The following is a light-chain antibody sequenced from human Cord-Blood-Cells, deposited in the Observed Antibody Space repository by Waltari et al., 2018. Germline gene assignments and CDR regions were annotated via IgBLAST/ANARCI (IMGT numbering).Light chain of an antibody. CDR2: SNK. Sequence: QSVLTQPPSASGTPGQRVTISCSGSSSNIGSNTVNWSQQLPGTAPKLLIYSNKQRPSGVPDRFSGSKSGTSASLAISGLQSEDEADYYCAAWDDSLNGLVFGGGTKLTVL. V-gene: IGLV1-44*01. CDR3: AAWDDSLNGLV. J-gene: IGLJ2*01. CDR1: SSNIGSNT.